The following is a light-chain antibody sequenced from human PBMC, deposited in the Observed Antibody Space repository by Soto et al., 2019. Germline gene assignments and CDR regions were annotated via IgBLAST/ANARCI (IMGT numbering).Light chain of an antibody. CDR2: AAS. CDR3: LQDYNYPRT. CDR1: QDIRNV. J-gene: IGKJ1*01. Sequence: AIHMTHSPSSLSASLGDIVTITFRASQDIRNVLGWFQQKPGKAPKLLISAASFLQSGVPSRFSGSGSGTDFTLTISSLQPEDFATYYCLQDYNYPRTFGQGTKVDIK. V-gene: IGKV1-6*01.